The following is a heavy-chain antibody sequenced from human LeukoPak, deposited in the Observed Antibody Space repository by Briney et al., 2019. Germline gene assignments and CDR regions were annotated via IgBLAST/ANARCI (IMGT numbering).Heavy chain of an antibody. J-gene: IGHJ4*02. V-gene: IGHV4-30-4*08. Sequence: PSQTLSLTCTVSGGSISSGDHYWSWIRQPPGKGLEYIGYIYYSGSTYYTPSLKSRVTISVDTSKHHFSLKLSSVTAADTAVYYCARGVPAATLDYWGQGTLVTVSS. CDR2: IYYSGST. D-gene: IGHD2-15*01. CDR1: GGSISSGDHY. CDR3: ARGVPAATLDY.